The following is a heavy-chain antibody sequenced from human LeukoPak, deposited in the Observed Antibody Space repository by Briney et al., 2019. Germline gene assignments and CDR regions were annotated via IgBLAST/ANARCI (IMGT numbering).Heavy chain of an antibody. D-gene: IGHD6-13*01. J-gene: IGHJ3*02. CDR3: ARGGPGYSSRWYPVAFDI. CDR1: GGTFSSYA. CDR2: VIPIFGTA. V-gene: IGHV1-69*05. Sequence: SVKVSCKASGGTFSSYAISWVRQAPGQGLEWMGRVIPIFGTANYAQKFQGRVTITTDESTSTAYMELSSLRSEDTAVYYCARGGPGYSSRWYPVAFDIWGQGTMVTVSS.